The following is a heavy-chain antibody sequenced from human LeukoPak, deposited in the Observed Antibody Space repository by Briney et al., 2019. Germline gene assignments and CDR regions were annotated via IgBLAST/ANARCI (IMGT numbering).Heavy chain of an antibody. CDR2: IYSGGST. CDR3: ASSRLNKMYSSSWPTPGDY. D-gene: IGHD6-13*01. CDR1: GFTVSSNY. V-gene: IGHV3-53*04. Sequence: GGSLRLSCAASGFTVSSNYMSWVRQAPGKGLEWVSVIYSGGSTYYADSVKGRFTISRHNSKNTLYLQMNSLRAEDTAVYYCASSRLNKMYSSSWPTPGDYWGQGTLVTVSS. J-gene: IGHJ4*02.